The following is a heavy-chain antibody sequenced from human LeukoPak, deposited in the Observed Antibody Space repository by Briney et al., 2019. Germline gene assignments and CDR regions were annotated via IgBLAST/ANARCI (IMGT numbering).Heavy chain of an antibody. D-gene: IGHD2-15*01. V-gene: IGHV3-23*01. Sequence: GGSLRLSCTASGFTFSNYAMSWVRQAPGKGLEWVSTISGSDGSTYYADSVKGRFTISRDNSKNTLYLQMNSLRVEGTAIYYCAKGRGYCTGGSCYSDFWGQGTLVTVSS. J-gene: IGHJ4*02. CDR1: GFTFSNYA. CDR2: ISGSDGST. CDR3: AKGRGYCTGGSCYSDF.